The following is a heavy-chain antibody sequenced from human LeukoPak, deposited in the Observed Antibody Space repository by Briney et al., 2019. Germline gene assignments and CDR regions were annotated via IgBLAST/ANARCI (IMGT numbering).Heavy chain of an antibody. J-gene: IGHJ6*03. CDR3: ARGDYDFWSGYYRYYYMDV. V-gene: IGHV1-46*01. Sequence: ASVKVSCKAFGYTFTSYYMHWVRQAPGQGLEWMGIINPSGGSTSYAQKFQGRVTMTRDTSTSTAYMELSSLRSEDTAVYYCARGDYDFWSGYYRYYYMDVWGKGTTVTVSS. CDR2: INPSGGST. D-gene: IGHD3-3*01. CDR1: GYTFTSYY.